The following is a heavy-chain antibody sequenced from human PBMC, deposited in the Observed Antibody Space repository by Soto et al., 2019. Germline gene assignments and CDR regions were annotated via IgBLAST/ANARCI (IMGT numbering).Heavy chain of an antibody. CDR3: ARFDCGGDCYCDY. J-gene: IGHJ4*02. CDR2: ISSSSSYI. Sequence: ESGGGLVKPGGSLRLSCAASGFTFSSYSMNWVRQAPGKGLEWVSSISSSSSYIYYADSVKGRFTISRDNAKNSLYLQMNSLRAEDTAVYYCARFDCGGDCYCDYWGQGTLVTVSS. D-gene: IGHD2-21*02. V-gene: IGHV3-21*01. CDR1: GFTFSSYS.